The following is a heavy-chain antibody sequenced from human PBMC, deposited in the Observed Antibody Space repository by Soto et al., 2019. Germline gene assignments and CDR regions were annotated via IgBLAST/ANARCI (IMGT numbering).Heavy chain of an antibody. V-gene: IGHV1-8*01. CDR3: FSGRVVLRFFYYYYLDV. Sequence: ASVKVSCKASGYTFTSYDINRVRQATGQGLERKGWMNPNRGNTGYTQKFQGRVTMTRNTSISTAYMELRSLRSEDTAVYYCFSGRVVLRFFYYYYLDVRGKVTSVTVS. J-gene: IGHJ6*03. CDR2: MNPNRGNT. CDR1: GYTFTSYD. D-gene: IGHD3-3*01.